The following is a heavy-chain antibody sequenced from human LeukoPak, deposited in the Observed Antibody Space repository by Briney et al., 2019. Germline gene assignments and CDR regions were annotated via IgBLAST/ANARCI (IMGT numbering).Heavy chain of an antibody. D-gene: IGHD6-19*01. CDR2: INHSGST. Sequence: SETLSLTCAVYGGSFSGYYWSWIRQPPGKGLEWIGEINHSGSTNYNPSLKSRVTISVDTSKSQFSLKLSSVTAADTAVYYCARGDSSGWYGGVYWGQGTLVTVSS. V-gene: IGHV4-34*01. CDR3: ARGDSSGWYGGVY. CDR1: GGSFSGYY. J-gene: IGHJ4*02.